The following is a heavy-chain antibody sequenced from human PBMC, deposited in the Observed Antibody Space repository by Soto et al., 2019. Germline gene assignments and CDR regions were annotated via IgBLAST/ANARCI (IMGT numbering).Heavy chain of an antibody. D-gene: IGHD1-26*01. V-gene: IGHV4-59*02. CDR1: GGSVRDSY. Sequence: QVQLQASGPGLVKPSETLSLICTVSGGSVRDSYWTWIRPPPGKGLEWIGYVSASGTTKYSSSLKSRVTMSVDTAKNQSSLKVNSVTTADTAIYYCARVGHLNVYYASDYWGQGVLVTVSS. CDR3: ARVGHLNVYYASDY. CDR2: VSASGTT. J-gene: IGHJ4*02.